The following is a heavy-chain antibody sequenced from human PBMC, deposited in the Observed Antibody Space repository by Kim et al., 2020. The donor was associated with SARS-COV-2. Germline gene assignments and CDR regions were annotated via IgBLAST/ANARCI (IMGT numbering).Heavy chain of an antibody. D-gene: IGHD6-6*01. J-gene: IGHJ4*02. V-gene: IGHV4-34*01. Sequence: SETLSLTCAVYGGSFSGYYWSWIRQPPGKGLEWIGEINHSGSTNYNPSLKSRVTISVDTSKNQFSLKLSSVTAADTAVYYCARLSIAARPKRDGEFDYWGQGTLVTVSS. CDR3: ARLSIAARPKRDGEFDY. CDR1: GGSFSGYY. CDR2: INHSGST.